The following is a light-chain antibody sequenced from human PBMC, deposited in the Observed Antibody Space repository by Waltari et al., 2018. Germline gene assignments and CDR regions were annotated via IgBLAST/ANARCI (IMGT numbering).Light chain of an antibody. CDR3: QQNYSPPWT. J-gene: IGKJ1*01. V-gene: IGKV1-39*01. CDR2: TAS. CDR1: QSISPY. Sequence: DIQMTQSPTSLSASVGDRVTITCRASQSISPYLNWYQQKPGKAPNLLIHTASTSESGVPSRFSGGGSGTEFTLTISSLQPEDSATYFCQQNYSPPWTFGQGTKVEI.